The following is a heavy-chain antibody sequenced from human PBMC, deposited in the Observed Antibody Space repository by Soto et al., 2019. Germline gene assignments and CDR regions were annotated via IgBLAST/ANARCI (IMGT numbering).Heavy chain of an antibody. CDR1: GFTFSSYW. V-gene: IGHV3-74*01. CDR3: ARDAYISGYSQFDY. CDR2: IHFDGSTT. D-gene: IGHD6-19*01. J-gene: IGHJ4*02. Sequence: EVQLVESGGGLVQPGGSLRLSCAASGFTFSSYWMHWVRQVPGKGLVWVSRIHFDGSTTHYADSVKCQFTISRDNAKNTLARQMNSLGADDTAVYYCARDAYISGYSQFDYWGQGTLVTVSS.